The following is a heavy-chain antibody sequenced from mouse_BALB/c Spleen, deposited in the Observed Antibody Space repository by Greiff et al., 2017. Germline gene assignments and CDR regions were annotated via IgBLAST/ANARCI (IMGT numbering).Heavy chain of an antibody. CDR1: GFTFSSFG. CDR3: ARSYRYGEFAY. CDR2: ISSGSSTI. J-gene: IGHJ3*01. Sequence: EVQLVESGGGLVQPGGSRKLSCAASGFTFSSFGMHWVRQAPEKGLEWVAYISSGSSTIYYADTVKGRFTISRDNPKNTLFLQMTSLRSEDTAMYYCARSYRYGEFAYWGQGTLVTVSA. D-gene: IGHD2-14*01. V-gene: IGHV5-17*02.